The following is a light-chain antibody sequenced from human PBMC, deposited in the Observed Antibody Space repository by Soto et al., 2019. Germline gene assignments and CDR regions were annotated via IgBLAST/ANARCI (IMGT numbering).Light chain of an antibody. CDR2: AAS. CDR3: QQYFSAPDT. CDR1: QAIRNY. J-gene: IGKJ1*01. Sequence: DIQMTQSPSSLSASVGDRVTITCRASQAIRNYLAWYQQEPGKVPKLLIYAASTLQLGVPSRFSGSASGTDFTLTISSLQPEDVANYYCQQYFSAPDTFGQGTNVEIK. V-gene: IGKV1-27*01.